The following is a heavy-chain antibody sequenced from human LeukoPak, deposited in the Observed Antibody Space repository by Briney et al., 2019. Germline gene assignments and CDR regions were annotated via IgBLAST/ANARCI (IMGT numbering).Heavy chain of an antibody. CDR3: ARGPRQSGYSSGWYYYYYGMDV. J-gene: IGHJ6*02. V-gene: IGHV1-46*01. D-gene: IGHD6-19*01. CDR1: GYTFTSYY. CDR2: INPSGGST. Sequence: ASVKVSCKASGYTFTSYYMHWVRQAPGQGLEWMGIINPSGGSTSYAQKFQGRVTMTRDTSTSTVYMELSSLRSEDTAVYYCARGPRQSGYSSGWYYYYYGMDVWGQGTTVTVSS.